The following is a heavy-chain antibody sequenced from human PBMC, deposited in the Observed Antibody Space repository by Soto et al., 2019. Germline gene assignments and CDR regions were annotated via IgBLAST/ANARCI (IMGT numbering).Heavy chain of an antibody. CDR3: ARGFQVEYSSSSWFDP. J-gene: IGHJ5*02. V-gene: IGHV1-46*01. D-gene: IGHD6-6*01. CDR1: GYTFTNYY. CDR2: INPSGGGT. Sequence: QVHLVQSGAEVRKPGASVKVSCKASGYTFTNYYMHWVRQAPGQELEWMGLINPSGGGTNYAQKFQGRLTMTRDTSTSTIYMDLSSLRSEDTAVYYCARGFQVEYSSSSWFDPWGQGTLVTVSS.